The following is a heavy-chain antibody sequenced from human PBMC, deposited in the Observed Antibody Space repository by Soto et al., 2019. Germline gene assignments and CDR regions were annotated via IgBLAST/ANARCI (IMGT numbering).Heavy chain of an antibody. CDR1: GFTLSSYA. CDR2: ISGSGDFT. J-gene: IGHJ3*02. CDR3: ARGPTICGVEVDAFDI. V-gene: IGHV3-23*01. Sequence: EVQMLESGGGLVQPGGSLRLSCAASGFTLSSYALSWVRQAPGKGLEWVSGISGSGDFTFDADSVRGRFTISRDNSMNTLYLQMNSLRVEDTAVYYCARGPTICGVEVDAFDIWGQGTMATVSS. D-gene: IGHD3-3*01.